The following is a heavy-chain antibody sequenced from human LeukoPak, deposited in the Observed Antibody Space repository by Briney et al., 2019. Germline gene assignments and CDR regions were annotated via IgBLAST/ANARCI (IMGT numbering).Heavy chain of an antibody. CDR2: IYHSGST. V-gene: IGHV4-30-2*01. CDR1: GGSISSGGYS. D-gene: IGHD5-12*01. Sequence: PSETPSLTCAVSGGSISSGGYSWSWIRQPPGKGLEWIGYIYHSGSTYYNPSLKSRVTISVDRSKNQFSLKLSSVTAADTAVYYCARENSGYDQGLDYWGQGTLVTVSS. J-gene: IGHJ4*02. CDR3: ARENSGYDQGLDY.